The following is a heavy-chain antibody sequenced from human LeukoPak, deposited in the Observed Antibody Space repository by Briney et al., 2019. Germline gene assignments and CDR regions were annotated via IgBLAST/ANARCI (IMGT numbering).Heavy chain of an antibody. CDR3: ARDTVQWGSLVYMDV. D-gene: IGHD2-15*01. CDR1: GYTFTGYY. Sequence: ASVKVSCKASGYTFTGYYMHWVRQAPGQGLEWMGRINPNSGGTNYAQKFQGRATMTRDTSISTAYMELSRLRSDDTAVYYCARDTVQWGSLVYMDVWGKGTTVTVSS. J-gene: IGHJ6*03. V-gene: IGHV1-2*06. CDR2: INPNSGGT.